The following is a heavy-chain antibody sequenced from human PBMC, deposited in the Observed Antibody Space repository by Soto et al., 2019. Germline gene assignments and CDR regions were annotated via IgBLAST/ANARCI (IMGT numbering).Heavy chain of an antibody. CDR1: GYSFTGYY. CDR2: INPDSGAT. D-gene: IGHD2-8*02. V-gene: IGHV1-2*02. CDR3: ARGDYGTGGYPFPYFDY. Sequence: HEHLVQSGAEVKRPGASLKVSCKASGYSFTGYYIHWVRQAPGQGLEWMGWINPDSGATNYAQNFQGRVTLTSDTSISTAYMDLTSLTSDDTAVYYGARGDYGTGGYPFPYFDYWGQGTLVIVSS. J-gene: IGHJ4*02.